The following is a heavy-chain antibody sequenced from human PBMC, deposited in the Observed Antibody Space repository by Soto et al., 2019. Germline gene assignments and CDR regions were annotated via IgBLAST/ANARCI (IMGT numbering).Heavy chain of an antibody. V-gene: IGHV4-4*02. CDR1: GGSFTSNNW. Sequence: PSETLSLTCAVSGGSFTSNNWWTWVRQPPGQGLEWIGEIYRTGSTNYNPSLKSRVTISLDKSENQISLKVTSLTAADTAVYYCASRDPGTSVDYWGQGTLVTVSS. CDR2: IYRTGST. J-gene: IGHJ4*02. D-gene: IGHD1-7*01. CDR3: ASRDPGTSVDY.